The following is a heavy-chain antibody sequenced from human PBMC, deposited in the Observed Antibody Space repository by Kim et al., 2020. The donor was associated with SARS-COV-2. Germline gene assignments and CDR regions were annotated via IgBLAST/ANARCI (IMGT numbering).Heavy chain of an antibody. Sequence: GGSLRLSCTASGFTFGDYAMSWFRQAPGKGLEWVGFIRSKAYGGTTEYAASVKGRFTISRDNSKSIAYLQMNSLKTEDTAVYYCTRGFLEMITFGGVIAHGWFDPWGQGTLVTVSS. CDR2: IRSKAYGGTT. D-gene: IGHD3-16*02. CDR3: TRGFLEMITFGGVIAHGWFDP. J-gene: IGHJ5*02. V-gene: IGHV3-49*03. CDR1: GFTFGDYA.